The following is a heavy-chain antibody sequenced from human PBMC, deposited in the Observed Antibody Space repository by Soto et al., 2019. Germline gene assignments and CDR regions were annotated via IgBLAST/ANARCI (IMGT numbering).Heavy chain of an antibody. CDR2: ISWNSGSI. CDR1: GFTFDDYA. J-gene: IGHJ6*03. CDR3: AKGGNYYYYYMDV. D-gene: IGHD3-16*01. Sequence: DVQLVESGGGLVQPGRSLRLSCAASGFTFDDYAMHWVRQAPGKGLEWVSGISWNSGSIGYADSVKGRFTISRDNAKNSLYLQMNSLRAEDTALYYCAKGGNYYYYYMDVWGKGTTVTVSS. V-gene: IGHV3-9*01.